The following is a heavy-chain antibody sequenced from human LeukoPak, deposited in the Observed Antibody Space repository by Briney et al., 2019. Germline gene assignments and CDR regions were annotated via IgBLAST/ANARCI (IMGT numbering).Heavy chain of an antibody. D-gene: IGHD3-22*01. V-gene: IGHV4-39*01. J-gene: IGHJ4*02. CDR3: ARERYYYDSSSEGNY. Sequence: SSETLSLTCTVSGGSISSSSYYWGWIRQPPGKGLEWIGSIYYSGNTYYNPSLKSRVTISVDTSKNQFPLKLSSVTAADTAVYYCARERYYYDSSSEGNYWGQGTLVTVSS. CDR2: IYYSGNT. CDR1: GGSISSSSYY.